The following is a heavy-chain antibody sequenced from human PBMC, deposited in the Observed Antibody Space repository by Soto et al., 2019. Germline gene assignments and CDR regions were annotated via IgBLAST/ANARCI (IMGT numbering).Heavy chain of an antibody. CDR1: GYSFTSYW. D-gene: IGHD3-10*01. Sequence: GESLKISCKGSGYSFTSYWISWVRQMPGKGLEWMGRIDPSDSYTNYSPSFQGHVTISADKSISTAYLQWSSLKASDTAMYYCARARTITMVRGVIITGTGPYYYYGMDVWGQGTTVTVSS. V-gene: IGHV5-10-1*01. CDR3: ARARTITMVRGVIITGTGPYYYYGMDV. J-gene: IGHJ6*02. CDR2: IDPSDSYT.